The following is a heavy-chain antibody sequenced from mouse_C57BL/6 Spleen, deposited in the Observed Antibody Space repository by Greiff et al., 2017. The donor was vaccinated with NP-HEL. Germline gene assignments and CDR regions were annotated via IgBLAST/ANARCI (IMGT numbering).Heavy chain of an antibody. Sequence: VQLQQPGAELVKPGASVKLSCKASGYTFTSYWMHWVKQRPGQGLEWIGMIHPNSGSTNYNEKFKSKATLTVDKSSSTAYMQLSSLTSEDSAVYYCARRPGSSPYAMDYWGQGTSVTVSS. J-gene: IGHJ4*01. CDR1: GYTFTSYW. D-gene: IGHD1-1*01. CDR2: IHPNSGST. CDR3: ARRPGSSPYAMDY. V-gene: IGHV1-64*01.